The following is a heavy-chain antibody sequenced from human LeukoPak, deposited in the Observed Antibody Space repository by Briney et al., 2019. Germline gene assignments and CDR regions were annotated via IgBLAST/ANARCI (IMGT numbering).Heavy chain of an antibody. V-gene: IGHV3-33*01. J-gene: IGHJ4*02. D-gene: IGHD3-16*01. CDR2: IWYDGSNK. CDR1: GFTFSSYG. CDR3: ARDYTDD. Sequence: GGSLRLSCAASGFTFSSYGMHWVRQAPGKGLEWVAVIWYDGSNKYYADSVKGRFTISRDNSKNTLYLQMNSPRAEHTAAYYCARDYTDDWGQATLVTVSS.